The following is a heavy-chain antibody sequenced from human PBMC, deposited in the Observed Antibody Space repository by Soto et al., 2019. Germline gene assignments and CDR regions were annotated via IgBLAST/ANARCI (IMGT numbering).Heavy chain of an antibody. Sequence: SETLSLTCNVSGGSISTSRSYWAWIRQPPGKGLEWLANIFYSGSTYYNPSLASRVTVSVDTSKNEFSLKLRSVTAADTVFYYCASQQTTGDTDLWFAPWGQGTLVTVSS. CDR2: IFYSGST. J-gene: IGHJ5*02. V-gene: IGHV4-39*01. CDR1: GGSISTSRSY. D-gene: IGHD2-21*01. CDR3: ASQQTTGDTDLWFAP.